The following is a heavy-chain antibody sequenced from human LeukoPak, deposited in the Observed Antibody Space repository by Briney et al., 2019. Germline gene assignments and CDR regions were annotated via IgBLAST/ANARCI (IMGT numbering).Heavy chain of an antibody. J-gene: IGHJ6*03. Sequence: ASVKVSCKTSGYIFAAYYLNWVRQAPGQGLEWMGWINPNSGGTKYAQKFQDRVTMTRDSSISTAYMELSRLRSDDTAVYYCARGVTARGFYYYMDVWGKGTTVTISS. V-gene: IGHV1-2*02. CDR2: INPNSGGT. CDR1: GYIFAAYY. D-gene: IGHD2-21*02. CDR3: ARGVTARGFYYYMDV.